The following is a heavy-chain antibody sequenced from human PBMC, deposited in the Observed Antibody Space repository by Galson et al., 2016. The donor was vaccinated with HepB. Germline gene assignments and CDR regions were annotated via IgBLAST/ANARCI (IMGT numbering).Heavy chain of an antibody. Sequence: SLRLSCAASGFTFSSYAMSWVRQAPGKGLEWVSVISGIGGSTYYADSVKGRFSISRDNSKNTLYLQMNSLRAEDTALYYGAKLGDGYNYFYYYMDVWGKGTTVTVSS. CDR3: AKLGDGYNYFYYYMDV. D-gene: IGHD5-24*01. J-gene: IGHJ6*03. CDR2: ISGIGGST. CDR1: GFTFSSYA. V-gene: IGHV3-23*01.